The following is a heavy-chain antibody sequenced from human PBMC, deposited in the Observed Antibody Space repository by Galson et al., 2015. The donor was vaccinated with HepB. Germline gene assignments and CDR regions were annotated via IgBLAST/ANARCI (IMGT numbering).Heavy chain of an antibody. V-gene: IGHV3-30-3*01. CDR3: ARGTGEFDY. CDR1: GFSFRSFA. J-gene: IGHJ4*02. D-gene: IGHD3/OR15-3a*01. Sequence: SLRLSCAASGFSFRSFAMHWVRQAPGKGLEWVAGISYDGTFKYYSDSVEGQFTISRDNSKNMLYVQTSNLRVEDTAVYYCARGTGEFDYWGQGTLVSVSS. CDR2: ISYDGTFK.